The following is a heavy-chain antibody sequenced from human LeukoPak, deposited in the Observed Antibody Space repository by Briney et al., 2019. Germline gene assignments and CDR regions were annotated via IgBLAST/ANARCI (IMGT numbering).Heavy chain of an antibody. V-gene: IGHV3-30-3*01. D-gene: IGHD3-3*01. CDR3: ARDINYDFWSGYYTSYYYGMDV. CDR2: ISYDGSNK. CDR1: GFTFSSYA. Sequence: GGSLRLSCAASGFTFSSYAMHWVRQAPGKGLEWVAFISYDGSNKYYADSVKGRFTISRDNSKNTLYLQMNSLRAEDTAVYYCARDINYDFWSGYYTSYYYGMDVWGQGTTVTVSS. J-gene: IGHJ6*02.